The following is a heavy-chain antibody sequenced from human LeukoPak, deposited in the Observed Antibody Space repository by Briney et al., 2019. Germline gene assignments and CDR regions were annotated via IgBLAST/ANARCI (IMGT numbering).Heavy chain of an antibody. J-gene: IGHJ6*02. Sequence: SVKVSCKASGGTFSSYAISWVRQAPGQGLEWMGRIIPILGIANYAQKFQGRVTITADKSTSTAYMELSSLRSEDTAVYYCASPSKRYGFWSGYSATYYYYGMDVWGQGTTVTVSS. CDR3: ASPSKRYGFWSGYSATYYYYGMDV. CDR2: IIPILGIA. D-gene: IGHD3-3*01. CDR1: GGTFSSYA. V-gene: IGHV1-69*04.